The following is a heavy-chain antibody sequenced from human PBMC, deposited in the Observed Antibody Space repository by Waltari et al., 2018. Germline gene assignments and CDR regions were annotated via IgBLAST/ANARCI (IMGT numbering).Heavy chain of an antibody. CDR2: SIPICCKA. Sequence: QVQLVQSGAEVKKPGSSVKVSCKASGGTFSSYAISWVRQAPGQGLEWMGGSIPICCKANYAQKFQGRVTITTDESTSTAYMERSSLRSEDTAVDCCASHTTGGNWNDEGYFDYWGQGTLVTVSP. V-gene: IGHV1-69*05. CDR3: ASHTTGGNWNDEGYFDY. J-gene: IGHJ4*02. D-gene: IGHD1-1*01. CDR1: GGTFSSYA.